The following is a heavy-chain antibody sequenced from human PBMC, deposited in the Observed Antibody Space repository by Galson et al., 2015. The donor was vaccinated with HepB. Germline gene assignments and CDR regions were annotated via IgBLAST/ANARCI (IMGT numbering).Heavy chain of an antibody. J-gene: IGHJ3*02. CDR3: ARGYCSCGSPPPNDAIDI. CDR2: INPSGGST. D-gene: IGHD2-15*01. V-gene: IGHV1-46*01. Sequence: SVKVSCKASGYTFTSYYMHWVRQAPGQGLEWMGIINPSGGSTSYAQKFQGRVTMTRDTSTSTVYMELSSLRSEDTAVYYCARGYCSCGSPPPNDAIDIWGQGTTVTVSS. CDR1: GYTFTSYY.